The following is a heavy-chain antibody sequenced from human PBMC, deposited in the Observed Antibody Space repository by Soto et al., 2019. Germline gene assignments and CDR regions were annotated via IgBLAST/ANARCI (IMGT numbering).Heavy chain of an antibody. CDR3: ARDSMAPHAGLLYYDC. CDR1: GYTFASYT. Sequence: GAVKDSCKASGYTFASYTLHWVGQAGAQRFEWLGWISAGNGNRKSSQKFQDRVTLDRNTSASTVSMELNSLRSEDTAIYCCARDSMAPHAGLLYYDCWGQAHLVTV. D-gene: IGHD3-10*01. CDR2: ISAGNGNR. J-gene: IGHJ4*01. V-gene: IGHV1-3*01.